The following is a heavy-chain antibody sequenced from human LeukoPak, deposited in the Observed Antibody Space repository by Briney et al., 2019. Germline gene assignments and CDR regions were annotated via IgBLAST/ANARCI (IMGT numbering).Heavy chain of an antibody. J-gene: IGHJ4*02. Sequence: GGSLRLSCAASGFTFDDYAMHWVRQAPGKGLEWVSGISWNSGSIGYADSVKGRFTISRDNSKNTLYLQMNSLRAEDTAVYYCARDLGPKWELLLNLVYWGQGTLVTVSS. CDR2: ISWNSGSI. D-gene: IGHD1-26*01. V-gene: IGHV3-9*01. CDR1: GFTFDDYA. CDR3: ARDLGPKWELLLNLVY.